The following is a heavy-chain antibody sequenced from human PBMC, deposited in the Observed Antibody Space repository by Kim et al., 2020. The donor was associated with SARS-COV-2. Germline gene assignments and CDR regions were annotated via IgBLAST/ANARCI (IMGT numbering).Heavy chain of an antibody. CDR1: GGSISSSSYY. V-gene: IGHV4-39*01. CDR3: ASGVRSGWYYFDY. D-gene: IGHD6-19*01. Sequence: SETLSLTCTVSGGSISSSSYYWGWIRQPPGKGLEWIGSIYYSGSTYYNPSLKSRVTISVDTSKNQFSLKLSSVTAADTAVYYCASGVRSGWYYFDYWGQGTLVTVSS. J-gene: IGHJ4*02. CDR2: IYYSGST.